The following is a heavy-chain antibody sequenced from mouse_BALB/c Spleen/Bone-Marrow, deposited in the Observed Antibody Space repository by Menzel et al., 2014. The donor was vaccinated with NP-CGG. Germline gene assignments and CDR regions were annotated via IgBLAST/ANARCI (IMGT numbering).Heavy chain of an antibody. CDR1: GYTFTSYW. CDR3: TSGDYYGSSSFAY. Sequence: VQLQQSGAELVRPGASVKLSCKASGYTFTSYWINWVKQRPGQGLEWIGNIYPSDSYTNYSQKFKDKATLTVDKSSSTAYMQLSSPTSEDSAVYYCTSGDYYGSSSFAYWGQGTLVTVSA. CDR2: IYPSDSYT. D-gene: IGHD1-1*01. V-gene: IGHV1-69*02. J-gene: IGHJ3*01.